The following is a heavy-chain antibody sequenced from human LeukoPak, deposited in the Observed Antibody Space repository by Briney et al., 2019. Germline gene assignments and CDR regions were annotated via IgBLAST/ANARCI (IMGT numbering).Heavy chain of an antibody. CDR1: GGSISSSDYY. V-gene: IGHV4-39*01. D-gene: IGHD2-8*01. Sequence: SETLSLTCTGSGGSISSSDYYWGWIRQPPGKGLEWIGTIFYSGSTFYNPSLRSRVTISVDTSKNQFSLNLSSVTAADTAVYYCVRVNAGVGWFDPWGQGTLVTVSS. J-gene: IGHJ5*02. CDR2: IFYSGST. CDR3: VRVNAGVGWFDP.